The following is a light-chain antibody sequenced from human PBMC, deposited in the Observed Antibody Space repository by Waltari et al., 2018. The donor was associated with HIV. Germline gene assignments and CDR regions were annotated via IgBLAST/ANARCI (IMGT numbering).Light chain of an antibody. CDR3: QQYNNWPPVFT. Sequence: EIVLTQPPATLSVSPGERATLSRRASQSMSSHLAWYKQRAGQAPRLLIYGASTRATGIPARFSGSGSGTEFTLTISSLQSEDFAVYFCQQYNNWPPVFTFGPGTKVDIK. V-gene: IGKV3-15*01. CDR2: GAS. CDR1: QSMSSH. J-gene: IGKJ3*01.